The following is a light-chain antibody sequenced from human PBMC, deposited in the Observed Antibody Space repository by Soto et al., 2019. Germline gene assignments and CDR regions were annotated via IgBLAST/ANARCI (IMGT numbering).Light chain of an antibody. CDR2: KAS. J-gene: IGKJ4*01. CDR3: HQASSFPLT. V-gene: IGKV1-12*01. Sequence: DIQMTQSPSSVSASVGDTVTITCRASQVISSWLAWYQHKPGRAHKLLIYKASNLQPGVPSRFSGSGSEADYTFTLTIRNLQPEDFATYYCHQASSFPLTFGGGTKVEIK. CDR1: QVISSW.